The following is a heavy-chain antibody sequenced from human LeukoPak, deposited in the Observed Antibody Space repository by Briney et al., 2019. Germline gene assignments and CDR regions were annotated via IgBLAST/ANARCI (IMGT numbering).Heavy chain of an antibody. V-gene: IGHV3-7*05. J-gene: IGHJ4*02. CDR2: IKGDGSET. CDR3: GGHGSWCYDN. CDR1: GFIFSNHW. D-gene: IGHD2-8*01. Sequence: GGSLRLSCAGSGFIFSNHWMGWVRQAPGKGLEWVANIKGDGSETYYVDSVKGRFTISGDNAQSSLFLQMSSLRDEDTAVYYCGGHGSWCYDNWGQGTLVTVSS.